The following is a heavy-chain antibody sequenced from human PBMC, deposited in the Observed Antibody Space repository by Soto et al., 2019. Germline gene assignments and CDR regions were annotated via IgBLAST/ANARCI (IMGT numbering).Heavy chain of an antibody. Sequence: GGSLRLSCAASGFTFSSYAMSWVRQAPGKGLEWVSAISGSGGSTYYADSVKGRFTISRDNSKNTLYLQMNSLRAEDTAVYYCAMPRYCSGGSCYPFRGPFDYWGQGTLVTVSS. D-gene: IGHD2-15*01. J-gene: IGHJ4*02. CDR1: GFTFSSYA. V-gene: IGHV3-23*01. CDR3: AMPRYCSGGSCYPFRGPFDY. CDR2: ISGSGGST.